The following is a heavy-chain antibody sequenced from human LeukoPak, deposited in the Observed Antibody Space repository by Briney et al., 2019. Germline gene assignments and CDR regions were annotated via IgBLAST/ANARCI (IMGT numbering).Heavy chain of an antibody. J-gene: IGHJ4*02. CDR3: ATIVVVPAAPYYFDY. V-gene: IGHV4-34*01. D-gene: IGHD2-2*01. CDR2: INHSGST. Sequence: SETLSLTCAVYGGSFSGYYWSWIRQPPGKGLEWLGEINHSGSTNYNPSLKSRVTISVDTSKNQFSLKLSSVTAADTAVYYCATIVVVPAAPYYFDYWGQGTLVTVSS. CDR1: GGSFSGYY.